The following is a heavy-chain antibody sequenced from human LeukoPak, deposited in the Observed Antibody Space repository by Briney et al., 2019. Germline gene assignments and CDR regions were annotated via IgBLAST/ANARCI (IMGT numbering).Heavy chain of an antibody. CDR3: ARRDVYRSGAFDI. CDR2: INPSDGST. Sequence: GASVKVSRKASGFTFTNYHIHWVRQAPGQGLEWMGIINPSDGSTAYAQQFQGRVTMTRDTSTSTVYMELSSLRSDDTAAYYCARRDVYRSGAFDIWGQGTMVTVSS. CDR1: GFTFTNYH. V-gene: IGHV1-46*01. D-gene: IGHD5-24*01. J-gene: IGHJ3*02.